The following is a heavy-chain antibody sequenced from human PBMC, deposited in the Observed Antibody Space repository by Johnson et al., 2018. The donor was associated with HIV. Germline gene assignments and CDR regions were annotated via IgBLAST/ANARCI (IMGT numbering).Heavy chain of an antibody. D-gene: IGHD3-16*01. J-gene: IGHJ3*02. V-gene: IGHV3-53*01. CDR1: GLTVSSSY. Sequence: VQLVESGGGLIQPGGSLRLSCAASGLTVSSSYMSWVRQAPGKGLEWVSVIYSGGGTYYVDSVKGRVTISRDNSENTLYVQMNNLRAEDTAVYYCARVSYDGILKTVGAFDIWGQGTMVTVSS. CDR3: ARVSYDGILKTVGAFDI. CDR2: IYSGGGT.